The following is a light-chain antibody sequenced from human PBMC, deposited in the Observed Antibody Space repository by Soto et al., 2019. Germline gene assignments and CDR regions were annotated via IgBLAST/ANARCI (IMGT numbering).Light chain of an antibody. CDR2: KAS. V-gene: IGKV1-5*03. CDR1: QSISSW. J-gene: IGKJ5*01. Sequence: DIQMTQSPSTLSASVGDRVTITCRASQSISSWLAWYQQKPGKAPNLLICKASSLESGVPSRFSGSGSGTEFTLTISSLQPDDFATYYCQQYNSYPTFGQGTRLEIK. CDR3: QQYNSYPT.